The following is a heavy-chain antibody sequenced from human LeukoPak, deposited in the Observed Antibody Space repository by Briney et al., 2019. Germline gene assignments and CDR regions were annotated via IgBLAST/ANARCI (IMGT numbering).Heavy chain of an antibody. Sequence: ASVKVSCKASGYTFTSYDINWVRQATGQGLEWMGWMNPNSANTGYAQKFQGRVTMTRDTSINTAYMELSSLTSEDTAAYYCARGWFGEIPFLDFWGQGTLVTVSS. CDR1: GYTFTSYD. CDR3: ARGWFGEIPFLDF. J-gene: IGHJ4*02. CDR2: MNPNSANT. D-gene: IGHD3-10*01. V-gene: IGHV1-8*01.